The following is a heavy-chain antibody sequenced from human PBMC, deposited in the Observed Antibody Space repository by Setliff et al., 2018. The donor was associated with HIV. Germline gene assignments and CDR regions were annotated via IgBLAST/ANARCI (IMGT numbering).Heavy chain of an antibody. J-gene: IGHJ4*02. CDR2: ISSSGGTT. CDR3: VKGYDVLSANPDS. CDR1: GFTFSTYA. V-gene: IGHV3-23*01. D-gene: IGHD3-9*01. Sequence: GGSLRLSCAASGFTFSTYAMTWVRQAPGKGLEWVSSISSSGGTTYFADTVKGRFTISRDNSKNTLYLQMDSLRVEDTALYYCVKGYDVLSANPDSWGQGTLVTVSS.